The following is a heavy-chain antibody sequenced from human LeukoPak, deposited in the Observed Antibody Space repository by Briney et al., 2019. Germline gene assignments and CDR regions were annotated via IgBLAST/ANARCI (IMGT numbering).Heavy chain of an antibody. CDR2: IYSGST. CDR3: ARAPNAGGNGAFDI. CDR1: GYSINSGYY. J-gene: IGHJ3*02. V-gene: IGHV4-38-2*02. D-gene: IGHD4-23*01. Sequence: SETLSLTCIVSGYSINSGYYWGWIRQPPGKGLEWIGSIYSGSTYYNPSLKSLVTISVHTSKNQFSLKLSSVTAADTAVYYCARAPNAGGNGAFDIWGQGTMVTVSS.